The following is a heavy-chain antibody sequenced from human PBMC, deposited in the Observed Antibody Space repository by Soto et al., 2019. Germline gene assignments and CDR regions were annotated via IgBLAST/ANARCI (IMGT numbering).Heavy chain of an antibody. J-gene: IGHJ4*02. CDR1: GGSISSGGYS. Sequence: KTSETLSLTCAVSGGSISSGGYSWSWIRQPPGKGLEWIGYIYHSGSTYYNPSLKSRVTISVDRSKNQFSLKLSSVTAADTAVYYCARVQGGSVFDYWGQGTLVTVSS. CDR3: ARVQGGSVFDY. V-gene: IGHV4-30-2*01. D-gene: IGHD3-16*01. CDR2: IYHSGST.